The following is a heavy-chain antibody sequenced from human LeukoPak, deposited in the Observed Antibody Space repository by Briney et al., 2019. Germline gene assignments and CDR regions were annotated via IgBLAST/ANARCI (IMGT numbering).Heavy chain of an antibody. J-gene: IGHJ4*02. D-gene: IGHD3-22*01. CDR3: ARDLGPHYYDSSGYNY. Sequence: ASVKVSCKASGGTFSSYAISWVRQAPGQGLEWMGGIIPIFGTANYAQKFQGRVTITADESTSTAYMELSSLRSEDTAVYYCARDLGPHYYDSSGYNYWGQGTLVTVSS. V-gene: IGHV1-69*13. CDR1: GGTFSSYA. CDR2: IIPIFGTA.